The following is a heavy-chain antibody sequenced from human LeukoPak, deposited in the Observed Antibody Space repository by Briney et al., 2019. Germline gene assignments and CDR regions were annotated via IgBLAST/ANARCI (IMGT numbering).Heavy chain of an antibody. CDR1: GFTFGSYA. CDR2: ISGSGGST. D-gene: IGHD3-10*01. V-gene: IGHV3-23*01. J-gene: IGHJ4*02. CDR3: AKGGVRGVTITGFDY. Sequence: GGSLRLSCAASGFTFGSYAMSWVRQAPGKGLEWVSAISGSGGSTYYADSVKGRFTISRDNSKNTLYLQMSGLRADDTALYYCAKGGVRGVTITGFDYWGQGTLVTVSS.